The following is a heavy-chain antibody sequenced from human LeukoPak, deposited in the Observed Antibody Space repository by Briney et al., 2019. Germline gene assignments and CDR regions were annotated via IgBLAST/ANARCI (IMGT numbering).Heavy chain of an antibody. CDR3: SNSYCYGDCYSGGYFDY. CDR2: IRSKAYGGTT. V-gene: IGHV3-49*04. D-gene: IGHD2-21*02. CDR1: GFTIGDYG. Sequence: GGSLRLSCTGSGFTIGDYGMSWVRQAPGKGQGWEGFIRSKAYGGTTEYAASVKGRFTISRDDSKRISYLQINSLKTDDTAVYYCSNSYCYGDCYSGGYFDYWGQGTMVTVSS. J-gene: IGHJ4*02.